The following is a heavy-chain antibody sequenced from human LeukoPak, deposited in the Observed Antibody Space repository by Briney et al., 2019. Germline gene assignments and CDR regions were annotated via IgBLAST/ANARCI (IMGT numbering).Heavy chain of an antibody. CDR2: IFYSGIT. J-gene: IGHJ4*02. CDR1: GYSISSGYY. V-gene: IGHV4-38-2*02. Sequence: SETLSLTCTVSGYSISSGYYWGWIRQPPGKGLEWIGSIFYSGITYYSPSLKSRVTISVDTSKNQFSLKMTSVTAADTAVYYCARQDLAGRQFDYWGQGTLVTVSS. D-gene: IGHD3-10*01. CDR3: ARQDLAGRQFDY.